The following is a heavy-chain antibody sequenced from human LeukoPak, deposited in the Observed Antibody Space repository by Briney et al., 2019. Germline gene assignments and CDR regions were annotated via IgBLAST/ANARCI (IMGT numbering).Heavy chain of an antibody. D-gene: IGHD3-22*01. CDR2: INHSGST. V-gene: IGHV4-34*01. Sequence: SETLSLTCTVSGGSISSHYWSWIRQPPGKGLEWIGEINHSGSTNYNPSLKSRVTISVDTSKNQFSLKLSSVTAADTAVYYCARGRVYHYYDSSGYFDYWGQGTLVTVSS. J-gene: IGHJ4*02. CDR1: GGSISSHY. CDR3: ARGRVYHYYDSSGYFDY.